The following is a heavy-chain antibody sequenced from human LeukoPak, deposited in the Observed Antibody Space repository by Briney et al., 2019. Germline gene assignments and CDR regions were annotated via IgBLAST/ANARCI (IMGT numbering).Heavy chain of an antibody. Sequence: ASVKVSCKASGYTFSGYYMNWVRQAPGQGLEWMGWISAYNGNTNYAQKLQGRVTMTTDTSTSTAYMELRSLRSDDTAVYYCAASSSRGDHWGQGTLVTVSS. CDR2: ISAYNGNT. D-gene: IGHD6-6*01. V-gene: IGHV1-18*04. J-gene: IGHJ4*02. CDR1: GYTFSGYY. CDR3: AASSSRGDH.